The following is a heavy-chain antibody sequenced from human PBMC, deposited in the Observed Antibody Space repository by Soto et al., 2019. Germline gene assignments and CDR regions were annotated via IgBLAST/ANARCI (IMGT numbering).Heavy chain of an antibody. CDR2: IYYSGST. CDR1: GGSISSSSYY. CDR3: ASPKIAFYNWFDP. V-gene: IGHV4-39*01. D-gene: IGHD3-3*02. J-gene: IGHJ5*02. Sequence: QLQLQESGPGLVKPSETLSLTCTVSGGSISSSSYYWGWIRQPPGKGLEWIGRIYYSGSTYYNPSFKSRVTISVDTSKNQFSLRLSSVTAADTAVYYCASPKIAFYNWFDPWGQGTLVTVSS.